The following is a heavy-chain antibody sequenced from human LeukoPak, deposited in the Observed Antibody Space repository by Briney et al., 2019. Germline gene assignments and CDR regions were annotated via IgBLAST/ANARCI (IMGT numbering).Heavy chain of an antibody. CDR2: INHSGST. V-gene: IGHV4-34*01. D-gene: IGHD4-11*01. CDR3: ARGSISNTFDFDY. Sequence: PSETLSLTCAVYGGSFSDYYWSWIRQPPGKGLEWIGEINHSGSTNSNPSLKSRVTISVDTSKKQFSLKLSSVTAADTAVYYCARGSISNTFDFDYWGQGTLVTVSS. CDR1: GGSFSDYY. J-gene: IGHJ4*02.